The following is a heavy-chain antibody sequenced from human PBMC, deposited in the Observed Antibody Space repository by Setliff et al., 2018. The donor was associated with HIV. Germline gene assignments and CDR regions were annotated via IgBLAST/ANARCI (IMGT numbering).Heavy chain of an antibody. V-gene: IGHV7-4-1*02. CDR2: INTDTGNP. J-gene: IGHJ4*02. CDR1: GYSFTSYA. Sequence: ASVKVSCKASGYSFTSYAMNWVRQAPGQGLEWMGWINTDTGNPTYAQGFTGRFVFSLDTSVSTAYLQISSLKAEDTAVYYCASRTTGMTFDYWGQGTLVTVSS. D-gene: IGHD1-1*01. CDR3: ASRTTGMTFDY.